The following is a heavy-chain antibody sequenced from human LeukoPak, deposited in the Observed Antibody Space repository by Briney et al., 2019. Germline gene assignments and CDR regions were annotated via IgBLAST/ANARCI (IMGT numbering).Heavy chain of an antibody. CDR2: IIPIFGTA. Sequence: ASVKVSCKASGGTFSSYAISWVRQAPGQGLEWMGGIIPIFGTANYAQKFQGRVTITADESTSTAYMELSSLRSEDTAVYYCARADGSGSYGGHYYYYGMDVWGKGTTVTVSS. CDR3: ARADGSGSYGGHYYYYGMDV. CDR1: GGTFSSYA. V-gene: IGHV1-69*01. D-gene: IGHD3-10*01. J-gene: IGHJ6*04.